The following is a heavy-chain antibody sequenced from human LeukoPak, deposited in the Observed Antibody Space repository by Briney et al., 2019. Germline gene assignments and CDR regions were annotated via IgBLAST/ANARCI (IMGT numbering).Heavy chain of an antibody. CDR3: AREWGGGYYVFGAFDI. CDR1: GGSFSGYY. V-gene: IGHV4-34*01. CDR2: INHSGST. D-gene: IGHD3-22*01. J-gene: IGHJ3*02. Sequence: SETLSLTCAVYGGSFSGYYWSWIRQPPGKGLEWIGEINHSGSTNYNPSLKSRVTISVDTSKNQFSLKLSSVTAADTAVYYCAREWGGGYYVFGAFDIWGQGTMVTVSS.